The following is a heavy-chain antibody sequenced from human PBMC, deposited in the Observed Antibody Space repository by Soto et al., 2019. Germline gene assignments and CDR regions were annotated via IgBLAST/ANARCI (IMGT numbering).Heavy chain of an antibody. CDR2: IKQGGSET. CDR1: GFTFSSYW. Sequence: EVQLVESGGGLVQPGGSLRLSCAASGFTFSSYWMSWVRQAPGKGLEWVANIKQGGSETYYVDSVKGRFTISRDNAKTSLDLQMNSLRAEDTAVYYCARDLASTTIPNYWGQGTLVTVSS. V-gene: IGHV3-7*04. J-gene: IGHJ4*02. D-gene: IGHD4-17*01. CDR3: ARDLASTTIPNY.